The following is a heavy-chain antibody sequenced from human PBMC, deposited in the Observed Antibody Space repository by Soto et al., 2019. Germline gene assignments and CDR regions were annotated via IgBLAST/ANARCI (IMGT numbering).Heavy chain of an antibody. CDR2: ISYDGSNK. CDR3: AGTYYDFWSGYSTDYYYYYGMDV. CDR1: GFTFSSYC. Sequence: GGSLRLSCAASGFTFSSYCMHWVRQAPGKGLEWVAVISYDGSNKYYADSVKGRFTISRDNSKNTLYLQMSSLRAEDTAVYYCAGTYYDFWSGYSTDYYYYYGMDVWGQGTTVTVSS. J-gene: IGHJ6*02. V-gene: IGHV3-30*03. D-gene: IGHD3-3*01.